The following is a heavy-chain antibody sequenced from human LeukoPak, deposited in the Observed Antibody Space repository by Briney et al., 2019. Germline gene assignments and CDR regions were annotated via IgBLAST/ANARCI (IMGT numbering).Heavy chain of an antibody. CDR3: ASDIVVVPAGLGDKRFDP. CDR2: IIPIFGTA. D-gene: IGHD2-2*01. J-gene: IGHJ5*02. Sequence: SVKVSCKASGGTFSSYAISWVRQAPGQGREWMGRIIPIFGTANYAQKFQGRVTITTDESTSTAYMELSSLRSEDTAVYYCASDIVVVPAGLGDKRFDPWGQGTLVTVSS. V-gene: IGHV1-69*05. CDR1: GGTFSSYA.